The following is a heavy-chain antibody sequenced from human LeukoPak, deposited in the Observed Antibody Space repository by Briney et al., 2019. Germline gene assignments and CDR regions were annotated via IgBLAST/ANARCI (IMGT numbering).Heavy chain of an antibody. CDR2: ISSNGGST. Sequence: PGGSLRLSCAASGFTFSSYAMRWVRQAPGKGLEYVSAISSNGGSTYYANSVKGRFTISRDNSKNTLYLQMGSLRAEDMAVYYCARVAVGDAFDIWGQGTMVTVSS. J-gene: IGHJ3*02. V-gene: IGHV3-64*01. CDR3: ARVAVGDAFDI. D-gene: IGHD6-19*01. CDR1: GFTFSSYA.